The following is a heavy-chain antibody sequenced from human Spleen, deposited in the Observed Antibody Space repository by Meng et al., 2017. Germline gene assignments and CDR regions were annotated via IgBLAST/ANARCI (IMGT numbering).Heavy chain of an antibody. CDR3: ARDLESGWGSFDY. Sequence: GESLKISCAASGFTFSTKWMSWVRQAPGKGLEWVANIKEDGSEKNYVDSVKGRFTISRDNAKNSLYLQMNSLRAEDTAVYYCARDLESGWGSFDYWGQGTLVTVSS. D-gene: IGHD6-19*01. V-gene: IGHV3-7*01. CDR2: IKEDGSEK. J-gene: IGHJ4*02. CDR1: GFTFSTKW.